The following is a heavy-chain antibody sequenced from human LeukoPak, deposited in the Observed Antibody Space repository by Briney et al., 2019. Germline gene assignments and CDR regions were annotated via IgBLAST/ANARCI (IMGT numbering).Heavy chain of an antibody. Sequence: ASVKLSCKASGYTFSGHYMHWVRQAPGQGLEWMGWIYPNSGGTNYAQKFQGRVTMTRDTSISTAYMESKKLKDDDTARYYCARVVGFGDYPFDYWGQGTLVTVSS. CDR2: IYPNSGGT. CDR3: ARVVGFGDYPFDY. CDR1: GYTFSGHY. D-gene: IGHD4-17*01. V-gene: IGHV1-2*02. J-gene: IGHJ4*02.